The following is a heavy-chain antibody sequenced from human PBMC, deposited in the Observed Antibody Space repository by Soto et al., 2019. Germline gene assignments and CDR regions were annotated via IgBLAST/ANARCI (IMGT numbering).Heavy chain of an antibody. CDR2: IWYDGSNK. Sequence: PGGSLRLSCAASGFTFSSYGMHWVRQAPGKGLEWVAVIWYDGSNKYYADSVKGRFTISRDNSKNTLYLQMNSLRAEDTAVYYCAREARDDSSSWYHFDYWGQGTLVTVSS. V-gene: IGHV3-33*01. J-gene: IGHJ4*02. CDR3: AREARDDSSSWYHFDY. CDR1: GFTFSSYG. D-gene: IGHD6-13*01.